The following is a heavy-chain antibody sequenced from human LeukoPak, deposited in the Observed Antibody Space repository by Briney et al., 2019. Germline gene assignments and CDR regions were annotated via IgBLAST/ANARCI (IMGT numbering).Heavy chain of an antibody. D-gene: IGHD2-2*01. CDR3: ARGPAALDY. Sequence: PGGSLRLSCAASGFTFSSYAMHWVRQAPGKGLEWVAVISYDGSNKYYADSVKGRFTISRDNSKNTLYLQMNSLSAEDTAVYYCARGPAALDYWGQGTLVTVSS. CDR2: ISYDGSNK. V-gene: IGHV3-30-3*01. J-gene: IGHJ4*02. CDR1: GFTFSSYA.